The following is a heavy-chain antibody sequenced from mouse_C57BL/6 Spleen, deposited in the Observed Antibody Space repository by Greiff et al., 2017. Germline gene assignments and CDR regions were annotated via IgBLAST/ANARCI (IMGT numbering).Heavy chain of an antibody. CDR1: GFSFNTYA. Sequence: EVQLVESGGGLVQPKGSLKLSCAASGFSFNTYAMNWVRQAPGKGLEWVARIRSKSNNYATYYADSVKDRFTISIDDSESILYLQMNNLKTEDTAMYDCVRQGYGNWYFDVWGTGTTVTVSS. D-gene: IGHD2-1*01. CDR2: IRSKSNNYAT. V-gene: IGHV10-1*01. J-gene: IGHJ1*03. CDR3: VRQGYGNWYFDV.